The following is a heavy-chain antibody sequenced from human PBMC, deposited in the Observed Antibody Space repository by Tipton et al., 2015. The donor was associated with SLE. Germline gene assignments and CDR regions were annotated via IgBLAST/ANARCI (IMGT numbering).Heavy chain of an antibody. D-gene: IGHD2-8*02. CDR3: ARGRPPAAGGWGDAFDI. J-gene: IGHJ3*02. CDR2: INHSGKT. Sequence: TLSLTCAVYGGSFSGYYWSWIRQPPGKGLEWIGEINHSGKTNYNPSHKSRVTISVDTSKNQFSMKLSSVTAADTAVYYCARGRPPAAGGWGDAFDIWGQGTMVAASS. V-gene: IGHV4-34*01. CDR1: GGSFSGYY.